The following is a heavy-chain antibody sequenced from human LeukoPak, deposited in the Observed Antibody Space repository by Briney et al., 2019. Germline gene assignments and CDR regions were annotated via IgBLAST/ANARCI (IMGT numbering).Heavy chain of an antibody. CDR1: GFTFGDYA. CDR2: IRSKAYGGTT. D-gene: IGHD3-3*01. Sequence: GGSLRLSCTASGFTFGDYAMSWFRQAPGKGLEWVGFIRSKAYGGTTEYAASVKGRFTISRDDSKSIAYLQMNSLRAEDTAVYYCAKATGVVIMYFDYWGQGTLVTVSS. CDR3: AKATGVVIMYFDY. V-gene: IGHV3-49*03. J-gene: IGHJ4*02.